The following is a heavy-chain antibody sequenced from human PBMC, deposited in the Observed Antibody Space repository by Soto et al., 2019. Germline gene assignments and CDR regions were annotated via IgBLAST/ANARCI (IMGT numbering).Heavy chain of an antibody. CDR1: GFTFSSYA. D-gene: IGHD4-17*01. J-gene: IGHJ6*03. CDR2: ISGSGGST. V-gene: IGHV3-23*01. CDR3: AKNTVTTWEGYYYYMDV. Sequence: PGGSLRLSCAASGFTFSSYAMSWVRQAPGKGLEWVSAISGSGGSTYYADSVKGRFTISRDNSKNTLYLQMNSLRAEDTAVYYCAKNTVTTWEGYYYYMDVWGKGTTVTVS.